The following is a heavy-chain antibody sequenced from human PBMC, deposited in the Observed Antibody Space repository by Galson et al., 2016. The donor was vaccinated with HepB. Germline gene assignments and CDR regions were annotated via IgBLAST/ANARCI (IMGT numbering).Heavy chain of an antibody. Sequence: CAISGDSVSSNSAAWNWIRQSPSRGLEWLGRTYYRSKWYNDYAISVKSRLAINPDTTKNQFSLQLNSATPEDTAVYYCARVGEGFDPWGPGTLVTVSS. CDR3: ARVGEGFDP. J-gene: IGHJ5*02. D-gene: IGHD3-10*01. CDR1: GDSVSSNSAA. CDR2: TYYRSKWYN. V-gene: IGHV6-1*01.